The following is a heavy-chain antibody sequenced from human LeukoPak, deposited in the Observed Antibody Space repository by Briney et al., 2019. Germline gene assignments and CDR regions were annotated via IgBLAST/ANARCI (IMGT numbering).Heavy chain of an antibody. V-gene: IGHV3-33*01. Sequence: PGGSLRLSCAASGFTFSSYGMHWVRQAPGKGLEWVAVIWYDGSNKYYADSVKGRFTISRDNSKNTLYLQMNSLRAEDAAVYYCARPPHYCSSTSCLYYFDYWGQGTLVTVSS. CDR2: IWYDGSNK. D-gene: IGHD2-2*01. J-gene: IGHJ4*02. CDR1: GFTFSSYG. CDR3: ARPPHYCSSTSCLYYFDY.